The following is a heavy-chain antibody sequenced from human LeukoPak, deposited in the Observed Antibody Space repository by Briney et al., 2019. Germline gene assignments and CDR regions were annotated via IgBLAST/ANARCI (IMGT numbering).Heavy chain of an antibody. J-gene: IGHJ5*02. CDR1: GGSISSYY. D-gene: IGHD3-22*01. CDR2: IYYSGST. Sequence: SETLSLTCTVSGGSISSYYWSWIRQPPGKGLEWIGYIYYSGSTNYNPSLKSRVTISVDTSKNQFSLKLSSVTAADTAVYYCARVRSITMIVVEGERWFDPWGQGTLVTVSS. CDR3: ARVRSITMIVVEGERWFDP. V-gene: IGHV4-59*08.